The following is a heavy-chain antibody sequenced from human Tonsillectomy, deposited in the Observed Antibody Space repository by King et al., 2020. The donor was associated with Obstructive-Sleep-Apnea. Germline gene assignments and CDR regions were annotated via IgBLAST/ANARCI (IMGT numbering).Heavy chain of an antibody. Sequence: DVQLVESGGGLVQPGGSLRLSCEASGFTFSGYSMNWVRQAPGKGLEWRSYVSGGGSTIYYADSVKGRFTISIDNAKNSLFLQMNSLRAEDTAVYFCARAQYYDFRSGAYYDAMDVWGQGTTVTVSS. V-gene: IGHV3-48*04. CDR1: GFTFSGYS. CDR3: ARAQYYDFRSGAYYDAMDV. D-gene: IGHD3-3*01. CDR2: VSGGGSTI. J-gene: IGHJ6*02.